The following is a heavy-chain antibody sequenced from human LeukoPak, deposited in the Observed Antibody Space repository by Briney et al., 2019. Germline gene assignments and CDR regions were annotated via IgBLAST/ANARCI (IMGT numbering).Heavy chain of an antibody. CDR1: GYSISIGNY. CDR3: ARRTVDQVMVTSFDY. V-gene: IGHV4-38-2*02. CDR2: IYHSGST. Sequence: SETLSLTCSVSGYSISIGNYWGWIRQPPGKGLEGIGSIYHSGSTNYNQSLKSPVTLSVDTSTNPFSMWVYSLSALGTAVYYCARRTVDQVMVTSFDYWGQGTLVTVSS. J-gene: IGHJ4*02. D-gene: IGHD5-18*01.